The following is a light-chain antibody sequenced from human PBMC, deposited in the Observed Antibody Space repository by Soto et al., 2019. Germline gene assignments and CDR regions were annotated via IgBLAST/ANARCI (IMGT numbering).Light chain of an antibody. CDR1: QSISRG. CDR3: QHYSTVWA. V-gene: IGKV1-5*01. J-gene: IGKJ1*01. CDR2: DAS. Sequence: DIQLTKSPSTRSSSVGDRVTITLRASQSISRGLAWYQQKPGKAHNVLIYDASTLESGVPSRFSGSGSGTEFTLTISSLQPEDFATYYCQHYSTVWAFGQGTKVDIK.